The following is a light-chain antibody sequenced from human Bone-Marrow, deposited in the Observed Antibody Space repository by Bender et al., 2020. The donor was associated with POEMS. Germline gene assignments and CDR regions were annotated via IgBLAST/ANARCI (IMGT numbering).Light chain of an antibody. CDR1: NSNIGTNA. J-gene: IGLJ3*02. CDR3: AAWDAGLSGGV. Sequence: QSVLTQPPSASGTPGQRVTISCSGSNSNIGTNAVNWYQQFPGTAPKLLIYSDNQRPSWVPDRFYASKSGTSASLASSGLQSEDEADYYCAAWDAGLSGGVLGGGTKLTVL. CDR2: SDN. V-gene: IGLV1-44*01.